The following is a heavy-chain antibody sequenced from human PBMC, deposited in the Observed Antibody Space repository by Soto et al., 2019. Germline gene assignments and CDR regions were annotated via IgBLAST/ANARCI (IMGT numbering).Heavy chain of an antibody. Sequence: GGSLRLSCAASGITFDDYAMHWVRQAPGKGLEWVSAISGSGGSTYYADSVKGRFTISRDNSKNTLYLQMNSLRAEDTAVYYCAKARLPPGAFDIWGQGTMVTVSS. CDR1: GITFDDYA. CDR3: AKARLPPGAFDI. V-gene: IGHV3-23*01. CDR2: ISGSGGST. J-gene: IGHJ3*02. D-gene: IGHD2-15*01.